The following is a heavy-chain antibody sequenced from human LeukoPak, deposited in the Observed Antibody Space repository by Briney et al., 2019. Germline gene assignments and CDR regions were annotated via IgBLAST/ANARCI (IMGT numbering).Heavy chain of an antibody. CDR3: ARVDRYHSYLDV. V-gene: IGHV3-66*01. J-gene: IGHJ6*03. CDR1: GLTVGTQY. Sequence: GGSLRLSCAASGLTVGTQYMHWVRQAPGKGLEWVSVISTGGQTYYADSVKARFFVSRDNSNNTLSLQMNSLRVEDTAMYYCARVDRYHSYLDVWGKGTPVTVSS. CDR2: ISTGGQT.